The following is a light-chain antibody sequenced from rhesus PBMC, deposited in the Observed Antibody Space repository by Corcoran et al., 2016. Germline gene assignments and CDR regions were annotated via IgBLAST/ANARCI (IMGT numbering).Light chain of an antibody. J-gene: IGKJ1*01. CDR3: QQHNSYPWT. V-gene: IGKV1S14*01. CDR2: YAA. CDR1: QGISNY. Sequence: DIQMTQSPSSLSASVGDTVTITCRASQGISNYFAWYQQKPGKAPKPLIYYAANLESGVPSRFSGSGSGTDCTLTISSLQPEDFAIYYCQQHNSYPWTFGQGTKVEIK.